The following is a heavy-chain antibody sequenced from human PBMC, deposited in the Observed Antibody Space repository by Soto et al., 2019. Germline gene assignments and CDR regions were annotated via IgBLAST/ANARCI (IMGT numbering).Heavy chain of an antibody. CDR2: ISWNSGSI. V-gene: IGHV3-9*01. Sequence: GGSLRLSCAASGFTFDDYSMHWVRQAPGKGLEWVSGISWNSGSIGYADSVKGRFTISRDNAKNSLYLQMNSLRAEDTALYYCAKGLTYYDYVRNWFDPWGQGTLVTVSS. CDR1: GFTFDDYS. J-gene: IGHJ5*02. D-gene: IGHD3-16*01. CDR3: AKGLTYYDYVRNWFDP.